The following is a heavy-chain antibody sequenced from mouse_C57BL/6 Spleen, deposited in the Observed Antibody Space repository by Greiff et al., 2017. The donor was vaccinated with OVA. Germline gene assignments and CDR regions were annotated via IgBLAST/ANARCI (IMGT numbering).Heavy chain of an antibody. CDR2: IDPSDSET. CDR3: ARGTNWDPSFAY. Sequence: QVQLQQPGAELVRPGSSVKLSCKASGYTFTSYWMHWVKQRPIQGLEWIGNIDPSDSETHYNQKFKDKATLTVDKSSSTAYMQLSSLTSEDSAVYYGARGTNWDPSFAYWGQGTLVTVSA. J-gene: IGHJ3*01. D-gene: IGHD4-1*02. CDR1: GYTFTSYW. V-gene: IGHV1-52*01.